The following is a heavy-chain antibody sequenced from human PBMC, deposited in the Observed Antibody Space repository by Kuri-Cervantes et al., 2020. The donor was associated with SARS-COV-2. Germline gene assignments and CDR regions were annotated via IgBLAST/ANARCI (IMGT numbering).Heavy chain of an antibody. CDR3: AVKPYFVPLD. CDR1: GGSFSRYY. V-gene: IGHV4-34*01. D-gene: IGHD3-9*01. Sequence: SETLSLTCSVSGGSFSRYYWSWIRQPPGKGLEWVGEVNHRGVTNYNPSLGSRVRISADTAKNQFSLRLTSMTDADTAKYFCAVKPYFVPLDWGQGTVVTVSS. J-gene: IGHJ1*01. CDR2: VNHRGVT.